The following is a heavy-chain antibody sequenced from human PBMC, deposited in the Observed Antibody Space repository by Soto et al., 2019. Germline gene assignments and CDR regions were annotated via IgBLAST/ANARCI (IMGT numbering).Heavy chain of an antibody. Sequence: EVQLLESGGGLVQPGGSLRLSCAASGFTFSSYAMNWVRQTPGKGLEWVSAISGNAISTYYPDSVKGRFTISRDNSQNTLYLQVNSLRAEDTALYYCAKVVGLYYFDFWGQGTLVTVTS. V-gene: IGHV3-23*01. CDR2: ISGNAIST. J-gene: IGHJ4*02. CDR3: AKVVGLYYFDF. CDR1: GFTFSSYA. D-gene: IGHD2-15*01.